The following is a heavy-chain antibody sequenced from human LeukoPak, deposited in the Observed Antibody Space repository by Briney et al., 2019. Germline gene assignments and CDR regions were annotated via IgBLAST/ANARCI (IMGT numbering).Heavy chain of an antibody. V-gene: IGHV3-48*02. CDR3: ARARDFNF. Sequence: GGSQRLSCATSGFTFSSYTMNWVRQAPGKGLEWLSHISSTSSTIYYADSVKGRFTISRDNAKNSLYLQMNSLRDEDTAVSYCARARDFNFWGQGTLVTVSS. J-gene: IGHJ1*01. CDR1: GFTFSSYT. D-gene: IGHD2/OR15-2a*01. CDR2: ISSTSSTI.